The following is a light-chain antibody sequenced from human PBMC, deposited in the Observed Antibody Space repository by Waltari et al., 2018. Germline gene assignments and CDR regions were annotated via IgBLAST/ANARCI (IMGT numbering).Light chain of an antibody. J-gene: IGKJ1*01. CDR2: GAS. CDR3: QQYNNWLWT. V-gene: IGKV3-15*01. Sequence: EIVMTQSPATLSVSPGERATLSCRASQSVSSNLAWYQQKPGQAPRPLLYGASTRATGIPARFSGSGSGTEFTLTISSLQSEDFAVYYCQQYNNWLWTFGQGTKVEIK. CDR1: QSVSSN.